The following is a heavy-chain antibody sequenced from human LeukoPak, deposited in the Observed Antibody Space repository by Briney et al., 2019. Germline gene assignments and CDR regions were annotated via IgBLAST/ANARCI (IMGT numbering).Heavy chain of an antibody. CDR1: GYSFTSYW. D-gene: IGHD1-26*01. Sequence: GESLKISCKGSGYSFTSYWIGWVRQMPGKGLEWLGIIYPGDSDTRYSPSFQGQVNNSADKSISTAYLQWSSLKASDTAMYYCARSEWELLRLFDYWGQGTLVTVSS. CDR3: ARSEWELLRLFDY. CDR2: IYPGDSDT. J-gene: IGHJ4*02. V-gene: IGHV5-51*01.